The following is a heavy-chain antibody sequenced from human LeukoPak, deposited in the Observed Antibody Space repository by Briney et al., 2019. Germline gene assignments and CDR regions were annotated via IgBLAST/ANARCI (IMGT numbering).Heavy chain of an antibody. CDR3: ARDRTGGYFDY. D-gene: IGHD4-23*01. V-gene: IGHV3-7*03. Sequence: GGSLRLSCAASGLTFSNYWMSWVRQAPGKGLEWVANIKEDGSEKYYVDSMKGRFTISRDNAKNSLYLQMSSLRVEDTAVYYCARDRTGGYFDYWGQGTLVTVSP. CDR2: IKEDGSEK. J-gene: IGHJ4*02. CDR1: GLTFSNYW.